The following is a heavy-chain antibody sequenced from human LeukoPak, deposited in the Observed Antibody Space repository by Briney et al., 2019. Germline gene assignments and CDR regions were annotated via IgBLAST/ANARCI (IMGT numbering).Heavy chain of an antibody. V-gene: IGHV3-7*01. CDR2: IKQDGSAK. D-gene: IGHD2-15*01. J-gene: IGHJ6*02. Sequence: GGSLRLSCAASGFTFSWYWMSWVRQAPGKGLEWVANIKQDGSAKYYVDSVKGRFTISRDNAKNSLYLQMNSLRAEDTAVYYCARDRWELLSNSYHYCGLDVWGQGTTVTVSS. CDR1: GFTFSWYW. CDR3: ARDRWELLSNSYHYCGLDV.